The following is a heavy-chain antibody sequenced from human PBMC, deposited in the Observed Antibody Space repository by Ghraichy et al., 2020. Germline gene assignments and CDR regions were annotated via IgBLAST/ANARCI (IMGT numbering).Heavy chain of an antibody. CDR2: INPRSGGT. V-gene: IGHV1-2*02. CDR3: ARSSVIQMATLATMTSDY. J-gene: IGHJ4*02. Sequence: ASVKVSCKASGYTFSDYYIHWVRQAPGQGLEWVGWINPRSGGTNYAQKFQGRVTMTRDTSISTAYMELSRLRSDDTAVYHCARSSVIQMATLATMTSDYWGQGTLVTVSS. CDR1: GYTFSDYY. D-gene: IGHD5-24*01.